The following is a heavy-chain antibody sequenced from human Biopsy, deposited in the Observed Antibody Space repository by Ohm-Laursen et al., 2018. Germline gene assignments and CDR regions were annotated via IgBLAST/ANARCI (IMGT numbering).Heavy chain of an antibody. CDR3: ARTPILIVSAGLVYRHRRHLQGMDV. J-gene: IGHJ6*02. V-gene: IGHV2-70*11. D-gene: IGHD6-13*01. Sequence: TQTLTLTCSFSGFSLSARGMCVSWILQAPGKALEWLARVVWDDYKDYSASLQTKLSISKDTSNDQVVLTVNNVDPADTATYYCARTPILIVSAGLVYRHRRHLQGMDVWGQGIAVTVS. CDR2: VVWDDYK. CDR1: GFSLSARGMC.